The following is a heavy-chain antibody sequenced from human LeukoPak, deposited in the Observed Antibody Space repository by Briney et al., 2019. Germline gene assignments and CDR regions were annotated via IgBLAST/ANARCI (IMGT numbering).Heavy chain of an antibody. Sequence: GGSLRLSCAASGFTFSSYGMHWVRQAPGKGVEWVAFIGYDGSNKYYADCVKGRFTISRDNSKDTLYLQMNSLRAEDTAVYYCAKDSGIYYFYYYMDVWGKGTTVTVSS. CDR1: GFTFSSYG. V-gene: IGHV3-30*02. CDR3: AKDSGIYYFYYYMDV. CDR2: IGYDGSNK. J-gene: IGHJ6*03.